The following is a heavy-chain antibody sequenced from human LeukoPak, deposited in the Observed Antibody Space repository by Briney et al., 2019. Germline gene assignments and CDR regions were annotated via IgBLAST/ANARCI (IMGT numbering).Heavy chain of an antibody. D-gene: IGHD3-10*01. J-gene: IGHJ5*02. CDR3: ARGLLFGELSHWFDP. Sequence: PGGSLRLSCAVSGFTFSSYWMSWVRQAPGKGLEWVANIKQDGSEKYYVDSVKGRFTISRDNAKNSLYLQMNSLRAEDTAVYYCARGLLFGELSHWFDPWGQGTLVTVSS. CDR2: IKQDGSEK. V-gene: IGHV3-7*01. CDR1: GFTFSSYW.